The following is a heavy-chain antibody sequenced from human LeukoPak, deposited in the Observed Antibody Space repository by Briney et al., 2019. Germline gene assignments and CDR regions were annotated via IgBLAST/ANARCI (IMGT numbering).Heavy chain of an antibody. CDR3: ARDLTTRDAFDI. CDR1: GYTFTAYY. D-gene: IGHD4-17*01. CDR2: INPNSGGT. Sequence: ASVKVSCKASGYTFTAYYMHWVRQAPGQGLEWMGWINPNSGGTNYAQKFQGRVTMTRDTSISTAYMELSRLRSDDTAVYYCARDLTTRDAFDIWGQGTMVTVSS. V-gene: IGHV1-2*02. J-gene: IGHJ3*02.